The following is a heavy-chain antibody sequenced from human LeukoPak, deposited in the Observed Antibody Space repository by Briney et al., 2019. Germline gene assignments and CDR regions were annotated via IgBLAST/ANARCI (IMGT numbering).Heavy chain of an antibody. Sequence: SVKVSCKASGYTFTSYGISWVRQAPGQGLEWMGGIIPIFGTANYAQKFQGRVTITADKSTSTAYMELSSLRSEDTAVYYCARIQDYGDPGDAFDIWGQGTMVTVSS. V-gene: IGHV1-69*06. J-gene: IGHJ3*02. CDR3: ARIQDYGDPGDAFDI. CDR2: IIPIFGTA. CDR1: GYTFTSYG. D-gene: IGHD4-17*01.